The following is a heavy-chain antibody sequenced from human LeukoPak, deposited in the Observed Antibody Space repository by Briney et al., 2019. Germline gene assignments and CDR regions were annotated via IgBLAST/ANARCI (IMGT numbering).Heavy chain of an antibody. CDR3: AKVGSGEPYYYYYYMDV. Sequence: GGSLRLSCAASGFTFSSYAMSWVRQAPGKGLEWVSAISGSGGSTYYADSVKGRFTISRDNSKNTLYLQMNSLRAEDTAVYYCAKVGSGEPYYYYYYMDVWGKGTTVTVSS. CDR2: ISGSGGST. D-gene: IGHD3-10*01. CDR1: GFTFSSYA. J-gene: IGHJ6*03. V-gene: IGHV3-23*01.